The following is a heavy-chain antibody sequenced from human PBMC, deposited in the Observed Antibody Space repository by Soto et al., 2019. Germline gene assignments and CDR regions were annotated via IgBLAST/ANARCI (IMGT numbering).Heavy chain of an antibody. CDR3: ASLISSGWHGGYFQH. J-gene: IGHJ1*01. CDR1: GGSISSSSYY. V-gene: IGHV4-39*01. D-gene: IGHD6-19*01. CDR2: IYYSGST. Sequence: SETLSLTCTVSGGSISSSSYYWGWIRQPPGKGLEWIGSIYYSGSTYYNPSLKSRVTISVDTSKNQFSLKLSSVTAADTAVYYCASLISSGWHGGYFQHWGQGTLVTVS.